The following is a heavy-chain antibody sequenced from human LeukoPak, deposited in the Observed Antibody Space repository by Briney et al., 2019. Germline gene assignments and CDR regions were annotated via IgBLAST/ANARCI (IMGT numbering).Heavy chain of an antibody. CDR1: GGTFSSYA. CDR3: ARGGLGCSSNSCQN. V-gene: IGHV1-69*13. J-gene: IGHJ4*02. Sequence: SVKVSCKASGGTFSSYAISWVRQAPGQGLEWMGGIIPIFGTANYAQKFQGRVTITADESTSTAYMELSSLRSEDAAVYHCARGGLGCSSNSCQNWGQGTLVTVSS. CDR2: IIPIFGTA. D-gene: IGHD2-2*01.